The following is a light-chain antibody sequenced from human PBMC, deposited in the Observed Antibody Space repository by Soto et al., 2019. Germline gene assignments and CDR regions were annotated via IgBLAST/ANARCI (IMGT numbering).Light chain of an antibody. CDR2: EVN. CDR3: SSYAGSGNV. Sequence: QSALTQPPSSSGSPGQSVAISCTGTSSDVGGYNYVSWYQQLPGKAPKLMIYEVNKRPSGVPDRFSGSKSGNTASLTVSGLQAEDEADYYCSSYAGSGNVFGTGTKLTVL. CDR1: SSDVGGYNY. V-gene: IGLV2-8*01. J-gene: IGLJ1*01.